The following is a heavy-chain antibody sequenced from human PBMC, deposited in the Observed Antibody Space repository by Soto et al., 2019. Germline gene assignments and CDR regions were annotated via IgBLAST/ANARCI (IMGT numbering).Heavy chain of an antibody. Sequence: SETLSLTCAVYGGSFSGYYWSWIRQPPGKGLEWIGEINHSGSTNYNPSLKSRVTISVDTSKNQFSLKLSSVTAADTAVYYCALSARYSYGNAWYNWFDPWGQGTLVTVSS. D-gene: IGHD5-18*01. J-gene: IGHJ5*02. CDR2: INHSGST. CDR3: ALSARYSYGNAWYNWFDP. V-gene: IGHV4-34*01. CDR1: GGSFSGYY.